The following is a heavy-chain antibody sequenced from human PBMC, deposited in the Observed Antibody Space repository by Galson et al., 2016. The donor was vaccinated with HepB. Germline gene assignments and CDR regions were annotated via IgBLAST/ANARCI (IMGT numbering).Heavy chain of an antibody. Sequence: SLRLSCAASGFRFGDHAMNWVRQVSGKGLEWVAGINWQSGNVAYAGSVAGRFTVSRDNAENSLYLQMNSLRPEDTALYYCARENRKDSSSWYGGMDVWGQGTLVTVSS. CDR3: ARENRKDSSSWYGGMDV. J-gene: IGHJ1*01. V-gene: IGHV3-9*01. CDR2: INWQSGNV. D-gene: IGHD2-2*01. CDR1: GFRFGDHA.